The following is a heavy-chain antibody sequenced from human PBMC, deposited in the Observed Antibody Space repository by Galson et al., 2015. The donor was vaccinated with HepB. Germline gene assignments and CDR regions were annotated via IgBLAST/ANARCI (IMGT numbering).Heavy chain of an antibody. CDR1: GFSLSTSGMD. Sequence: PALVKPTQTLTLTCTFSGFSLSTSGMDVGWIRQPPGKAPEWLGVIYWDDDKRYSPSLKSRLTITKDTSKNQVVLTMTNMDPVDTATYYCAHSRGYSGYASFDYWGQGTLVTVSS. CDR2: IYWDDDK. J-gene: IGHJ4*02. CDR3: AHSRGYSGYASFDY. D-gene: IGHD5-12*01. V-gene: IGHV2-5*02.